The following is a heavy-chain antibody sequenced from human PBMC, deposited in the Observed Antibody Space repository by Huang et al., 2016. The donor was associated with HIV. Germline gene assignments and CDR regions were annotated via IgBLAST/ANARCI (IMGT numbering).Heavy chain of an antibody. CDR1: GYSFADYD. Sequence: QVQLVQSGAEMRKPGASVQVSCKVSGYSFADYDINWVGQAPGQGLEWLGWINPNSGSTGYEKNLQGRVTFTRKTSIYTAFMELSSLRSEDSAIYYCARGRFGETYDYNMDVWGKGTTVTVSS. J-gene: IGHJ6*03. V-gene: IGHV1-8*01. D-gene: IGHD3-16*01. CDR2: INPNSGST. CDR3: ARGRFGETYDYNMDV.